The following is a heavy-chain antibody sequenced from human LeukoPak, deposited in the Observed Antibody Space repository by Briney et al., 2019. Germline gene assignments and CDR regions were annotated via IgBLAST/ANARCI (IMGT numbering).Heavy chain of an antibody. J-gene: IGHJ5*02. Sequence: ASVKVSCKASGGTFSSYAISWVRQAPGPGLEWMGGIIPIFGTANYGQKFQGRVTITTDESTFTAYMELSSLRSEDTAVYYCARGSPPNWFDPWGQGTLVTVSS. V-gene: IGHV1-69*05. CDR3: ARGSPPNWFDP. CDR2: IIPIFGTA. CDR1: GGTFSSYA.